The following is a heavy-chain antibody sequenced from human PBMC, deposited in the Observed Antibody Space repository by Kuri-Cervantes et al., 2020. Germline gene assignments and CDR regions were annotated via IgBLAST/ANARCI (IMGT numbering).Heavy chain of an antibody. D-gene: IGHD3-10*01. Sequence: GESLKISCAASGFTFSSYAMHWVRQAPGKGLEWVAVISYDGSNKYYADSVKGRFTISRDNSKNTLYLQMNSLRAEDTAVYYCARDLRGGGYYFDYWGQGTLVTVSS. CDR1: GFTFSSYA. J-gene: IGHJ4*02. CDR3: ARDLRGGGYYFDY. CDR2: ISYDGSNK. V-gene: IGHV3-30*01.